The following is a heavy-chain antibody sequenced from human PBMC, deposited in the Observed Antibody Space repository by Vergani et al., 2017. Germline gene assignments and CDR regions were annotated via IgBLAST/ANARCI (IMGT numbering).Heavy chain of an antibody. CDR1: GFTFSDYY. CDR3: AGGLTYNWNLALFDY. J-gene: IGHJ4*02. Sequence: QVQLVESGGGLVKPGGSLRLSCAASGFTFSDYYMSWIRQAPGKGLEWVSYISSSSSYTNYADSVKGRFTISRDNAKNSLYLQMNSLRAEDTAVYYCAGGLTYNWNLALFDYWGQGTLVTVSS. D-gene: IGHD1-20*01. CDR2: ISSSSSYT. V-gene: IGHV3-11*06.